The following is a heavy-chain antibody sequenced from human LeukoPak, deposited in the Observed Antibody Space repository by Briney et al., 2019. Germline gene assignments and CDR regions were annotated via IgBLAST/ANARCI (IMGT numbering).Heavy chain of an antibody. CDR1: GFTFSSYA. V-gene: IGHV3-30-3*01. CDR3: ASKYLGDSSLGY. CDR2: ISYDGSNK. J-gene: IGHJ4*02. D-gene: IGHD4-17*01. Sequence: GGSLRLSCAASGFTFSSYAMHWVRQAPGKGLEWVAVISYDGSNKYYADSVKGRFTISRVNSKNTLYLQMNSLRAEDTAVYYCASKYLGDSSLGYWGQGTLVTVSS.